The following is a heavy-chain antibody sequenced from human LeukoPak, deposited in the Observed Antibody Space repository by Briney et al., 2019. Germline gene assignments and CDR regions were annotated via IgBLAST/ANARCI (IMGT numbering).Heavy chain of an antibody. V-gene: IGHV1-2*02. CDR2: ISPNSGGT. J-gene: IGHJ4*02. Sequence: ASVKVSCKASGYTFTGYYMHWVRQAPGQGLEWMGWISPNSGGTNYAQKFQGRVTMTRDTSISTAYMELSRLRSDDTAVYYCAREVVAVAGTDYWGQGTLVTVSS. CDR1: GYTFTGYY. CDR3: AREVVAVAGTDY. D-gene: IGHD6-19*01.